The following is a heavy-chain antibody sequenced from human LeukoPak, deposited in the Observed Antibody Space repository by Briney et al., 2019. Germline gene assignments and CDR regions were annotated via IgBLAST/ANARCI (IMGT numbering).Heavy chain of an antibody. J-gene: IGHJ6*02. CDR2: ISGGGGGT. Sequence: GGSLRLSCGASGFTFSSCAMSWVRQAPGKGLEWVSTISGGGGGTYYADSVKGRFTISRDNSKNTLYLQMNSLRAEDTAVYYCAKGDRLAVRAPMDVWGQGTMDTVSS. V-gene: IGHV3-23*01. D-gene: IGHD3-10*01. CDR3: AKGDRLAVRAPMDV. CDR1: GFTFSSCA.